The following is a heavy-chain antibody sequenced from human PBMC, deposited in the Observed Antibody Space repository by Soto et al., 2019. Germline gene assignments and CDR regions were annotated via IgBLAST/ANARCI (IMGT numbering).Heavy chain of an antibody. CDR3: ARDLWRYYDYVWGSYRLPDY. D-gene: IGHD3-16*02. CDR2: ISAYNGNT. Sequence: QVQLVQSGAEVKKPGASVKVSCKASGYTFTSYGISWVRQAPGQGLEWMGWISAYNGNTNYAQKLQGRVTMTTDTPTSTAYMELRSLRSDDTAVYYCARDLWRYYDYVWGSYRLPDYWGQGTLVTVSS. CDR1: GYTFTSYG. J-gene: IGHJ4*02. V-gene: IGHV1-18*01.